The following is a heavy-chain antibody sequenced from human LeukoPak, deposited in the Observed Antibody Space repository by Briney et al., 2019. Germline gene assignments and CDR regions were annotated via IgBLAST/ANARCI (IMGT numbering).Heavy chain of an antibody. D-gene: IGHD2-2*01. CDR2: MNPNSGNT. CDR1: GYTFTSYY. Sequence: ASVKVSCKASGYTFTSYYMHWVRQATGQGLEWMGWMNPNSGNTGYAQKFQGRVTMTRNTSISTAYMELSSLRSEDTAVYYCARVWGCSSTSCYPYYYYGMDVWGQGTTVTVSS. CDR3: ARVWGCSSTSCYPYYYYGMDV. V-gene: IGHV1-8*02. J-gene: IGHJ6*02.